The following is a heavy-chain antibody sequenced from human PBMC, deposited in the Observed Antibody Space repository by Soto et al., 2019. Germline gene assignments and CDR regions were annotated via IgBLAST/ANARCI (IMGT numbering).Heavy chain of an antibody. CDR1: RDTFNFYS. V-gene: IGHV1-69*02. CDR2: VNPIVSMS. D-gene: IGHD3-10*01. Sequence: QVQLVQSGAEVKRPGSSVKVSCKASRDTFNFYSINWVRQAPGLGLEWMGRVNPIVSMSNYAQKFQGRVTMTANKPTSTAYRELRSLRSEDTAIYYCASSYGSGYRAFDYWGQGALVTVSS. CDR3: ASSYGSGYRAFDY. J-gene: IGHJ4*02.